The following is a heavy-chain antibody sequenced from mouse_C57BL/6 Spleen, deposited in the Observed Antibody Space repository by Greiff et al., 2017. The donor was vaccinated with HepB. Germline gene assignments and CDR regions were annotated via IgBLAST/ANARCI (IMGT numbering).Heavy chain of an antibody. V-gene: IGHV5-9-1*02. CDR3: TRDSSSYGYWYFDV. Sequence: EVKLMESGEGLVKPGGSLKLSCAASGFTFSSYAMSWVRQTPEKRLEWVAYISSGGDYIYYADTVKGRFTISRDNARNTLYLQMSSLKSEDTAMYYCTRDSSSYGYWYFDVWGTGTTVTVSS. J-gene: IGHJ1*03. D-gene: IGHD1-1*01. CDR2: ISSGGDYI. CDR1: GFTFSSYA.